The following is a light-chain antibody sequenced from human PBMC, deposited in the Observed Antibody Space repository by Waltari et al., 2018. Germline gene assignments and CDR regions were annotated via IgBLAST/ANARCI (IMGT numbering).Light chain of an antibody. V-gene: IGKV4-1*01. J-gene: IGKJ2*01. CDR2: WAS. CDR1: QSVLYSSNNKNY. Sequence: DIVMTQSPDSLAVSLGDRATIYCKSSQSVLYSSNNKNYLAWYQQKPGQPPKLLIYWASTRESGVPDRFSGSGSGTDFTLTISSLQAEDVAVYYCQQYYSTPAYTFGQGTKLEI. CDR3: QQYYSTPAYT.